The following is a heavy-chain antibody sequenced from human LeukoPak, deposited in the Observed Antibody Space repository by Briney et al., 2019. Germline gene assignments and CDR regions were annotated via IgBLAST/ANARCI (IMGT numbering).Heavy chain of an antibody. CDR3: ARLRGLGGSYFAFDI. CDR1: GGSIGSSSYY. Sequence: KPSETLSLTCTVSGGSIGSSSYYWGWIRQPPGKGLELIGTIYYSGSTYYNPSLKSRVTISVDTSKNQFSLKLSSVTAADTAVFYCARLRGLGGSYFAFDIWGQGTMVTVSS. J-gene: IGHJ3*02. V-gene: IGHV4-39*01. D-gene: IGHD1-26*01. CDR2: IYYSGST.